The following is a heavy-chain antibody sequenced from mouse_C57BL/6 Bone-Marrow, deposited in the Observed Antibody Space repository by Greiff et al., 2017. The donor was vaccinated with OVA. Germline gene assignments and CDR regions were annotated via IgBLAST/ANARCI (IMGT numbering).Heavy chain of an antibody. J-gene: IGHJ3*01. V-gene: IGHV1-55*01. CDR3: ARGGTYDYDWFAY. D-gene: IGHD2-4*01. Sequence: VQLQQPGAELVKPGASVKMSCKASGYTFTSYWITWVKQRPGQGLEWIGDIYPGSGSTNYTEKFKSKATLTVDTSSSTAYMQLSSLTSEDSAVYYCARGGTYDYDWFAYWGQGTLVTVSA. CDR2: IYPGSGST. CDR1: GYTFTSYW.